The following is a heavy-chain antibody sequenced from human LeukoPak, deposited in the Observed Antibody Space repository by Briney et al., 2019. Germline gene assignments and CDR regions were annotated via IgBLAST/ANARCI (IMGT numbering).Heavy chain of an antibody. CDR1: GFTVSSNY. V-gene: IGHV3-66*01. D-gene: IGHD3-10*01. CDR3: ARGLFASGSYYNFFDY. CDR2: IYGGGST. J-gene: IGHJ4*02. Sequence: GGSLRLSCAASGFTVSSNYMSWVRQAPGKGLEWVSVIYGGGSTYYADSVKGRFTISRDNSKNTLYLQMNNLRAEDTAVYYCARGLFASGSYYNFFDYWAQGTLVTVSS.